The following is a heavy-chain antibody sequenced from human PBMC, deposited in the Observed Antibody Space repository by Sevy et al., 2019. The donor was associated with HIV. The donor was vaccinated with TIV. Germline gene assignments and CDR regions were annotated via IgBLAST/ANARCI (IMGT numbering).Heavy chain of an antibody. V-gene: IGHV3-23*01. CDR1: GFTFSNYA. CDR3: ARKYDSSGYFDY. D-gene: IGHD3-22*01. CDR2: ISGSGGSGTKT. Sequence: GEALKISCAASGFTFSNYAIKWVRQAPGKGLEWVSGISGSGGSGTKTNYADSVKGRFTISRDDSKNSLFLQLNSLRAEDTAIYYCARKYDSSGYFDYWGQGTLVTVSS. J-gene: IGHJ4*02.